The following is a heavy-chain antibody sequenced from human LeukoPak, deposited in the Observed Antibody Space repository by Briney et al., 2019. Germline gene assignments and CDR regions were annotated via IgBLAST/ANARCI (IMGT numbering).Heavy chain of an antibody. Sequence: SETLSLTCTVSGGSISSSSYYWGWIRQPPGKGLEWIGSIYYSGSTNYNPSLKSRVTTSVDTSKNQFSLELSSVTAADTAVYYCAERSSWYLNTFDYWGQGTLVTVSS. CDR3: AERSSWYLNTFDY. D-gene: IGHD6-13*01. V-gene: IGHV4-39*07. J-gene: IGHJ4*02. CDR2: IYYSGST. CDR1: GGSISSSSYY.